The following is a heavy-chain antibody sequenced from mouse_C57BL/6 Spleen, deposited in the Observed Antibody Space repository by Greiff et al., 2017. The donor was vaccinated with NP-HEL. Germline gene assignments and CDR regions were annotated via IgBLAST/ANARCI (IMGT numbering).Heavy chain of an antibody. Sequence: EVQLVESEGGLVQPGSSMKLSCTASGFTFSDYYMAWVRQVPEKGLEWVANINYDGSSTYYLDSLKSRFIISRDNAKNILYLQMSSLKSEDTATYYCARDRGTTVGDFDYWGQGTTLTVSS. CDR3: ARDRGTTVGDFDY. V-gene: IGHV5-16*01. J-gene: IGHJ2*01. CDR2: INYDGSST. D-gene: IGHD1-1*01. CDR1: GFTFSDYY.